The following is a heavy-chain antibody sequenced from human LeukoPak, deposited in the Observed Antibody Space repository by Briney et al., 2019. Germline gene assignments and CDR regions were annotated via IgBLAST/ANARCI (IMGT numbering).Heavy chain of an antibody. CDR2: IYYSGST. V-gene: IGHV4-31*03. CDR3: ARLYSYGWPLDY. D-gene: IGHD5-18*01. J-gene: IGHJ4*02. CDR1: GGSISSGGYS. Sequence: PSETLSLTCTVSGGSISSGGYSWSWIRQHPGKGLEWIGYIYYSGSTYYNPSLKSRVTISVDTSKNQFSLKLSSVTAEDTAVYYCARLYSYGWPLDYWGQGTLVTVSS.